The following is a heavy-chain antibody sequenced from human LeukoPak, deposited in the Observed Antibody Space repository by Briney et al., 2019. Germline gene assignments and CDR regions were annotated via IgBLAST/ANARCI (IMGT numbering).Heavy chain of an antibody. V-gene: IGHV4-39*01. CDR3: ARYQGGTMFDI. CDR1: GGSLSSGGYF. D-gene: IGHD3-10*01. Sequence: PSETLSLTCTVSGGSLSSGGYFWSWIRQHPGEGLEWIGSINFSGSTSYNPSLKSRVTISSDTSKNQFSLKLSSLTAADTAVYYCARYQGGTMFDIWGQGTMVTVSS. J-gene: IGHJ3*02. CDR2: INFSGST.